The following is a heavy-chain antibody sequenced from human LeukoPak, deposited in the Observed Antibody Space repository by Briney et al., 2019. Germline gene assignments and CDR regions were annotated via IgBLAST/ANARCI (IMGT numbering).Heavy chain of an antibody. J-gene: IGHJ4*02. CDR1: GFTFDDYA. CDR2: ISGDGGST. CDR3: AKDSYYYYDSSGYATYYFDY. D-gene: IGHD3-22*01. V-gene: IGHV3-43*02. Sequence: GGSLRLSCAASGFTFDDYAMHWVRQAPGKGLEWVSLISGDGGSTYYADSVKGRFTISRGNSKNSLYLQMNSLRTEDTALYYCAKDSYYYYDSSGYATYYFDYWGQGTLVTVSS.